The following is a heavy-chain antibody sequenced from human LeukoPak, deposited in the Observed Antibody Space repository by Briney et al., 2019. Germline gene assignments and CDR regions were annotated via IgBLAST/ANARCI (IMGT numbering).Heavy chain of an antibody. D-gene: IGHD3-22*01. CDR1: GFTFSSYW. J-gene: IGHJ4*02. CDR2: INSDGSST. CDR3: AKKVTMIVVVDCFDY. Sequence: GGSLRLSCAASGFTFSSYWMHWVRQAPGKGLVWVSRINSDGSSTSYADSVKGRFTISRDNAKNTLYLQMNSLRAEDTAVYYCAKKVTMIVVVDCFDYWGQGTLVTVSS. V-gene: IGHV3-74*01.